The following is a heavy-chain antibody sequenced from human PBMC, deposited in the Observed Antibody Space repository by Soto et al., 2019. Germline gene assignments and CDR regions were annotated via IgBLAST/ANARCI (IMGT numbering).Heavy chain of an antibody. J-gene: IGHJ3*02. V-gene: IGHV4-34*01. CDR3: ARATGTTFPFTAFDI. CDR1: GGSFSGYY. CDR2: INHSGST. Sequence: SETLSLTCAVYGGSFSGYYWSWIRQPPGKGLEWIGEINHSGSTNYNPSLKSRVTISVDTSKNQFSLKLSSVTAADTAVYYCARATGTTFPFTAFDIWGQGTMVTVSS. D-gene: IGHD1-1*01.